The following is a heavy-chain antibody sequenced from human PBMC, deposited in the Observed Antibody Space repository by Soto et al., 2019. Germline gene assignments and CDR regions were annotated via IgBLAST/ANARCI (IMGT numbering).Heavy chain of an antibody. CDR1: GFSLSTSGVG. J-gene: IGHJ4*02. CDR2: IYWDDDK. Sequence: QITLKESGPTLVKPTQTLTLTCTFSGFSLSTSGVGVGWIRQPPGKALEWLALIYWDDDKRYSPSLKSRLTITKDTSKNQVVLTMTNMDPVDTATYYCAHRRPYSGADKRVYFDYWGQGTLVTVSS. V-gene: IGHV2-5*02. CDR3: AHRRPYSGADKRVYFDY. D-gene: IGHD4-17*01.